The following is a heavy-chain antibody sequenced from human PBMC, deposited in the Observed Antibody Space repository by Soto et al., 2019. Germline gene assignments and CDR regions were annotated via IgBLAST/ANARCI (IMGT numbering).Heavy chain of an antibody. CDR2: INPHSGGT. CDR1: GYTFTGYN. D-gene: IGHD3-16*01. V-gene: IGHV1-2*02. CDR3: VRGDRFDP. Sequence: QVQVVQSGAEVKKPGASVKVSCKTSGYTFTGYNVNWVRQAPGHGLEWMGWINPHSGGTNYAQKFHGRVTMTRDTSISTAYMELNSLTSDDTAVYYCVRGDRFDPWGQGTLVTVSS. J-gene: IGHJ5*02.